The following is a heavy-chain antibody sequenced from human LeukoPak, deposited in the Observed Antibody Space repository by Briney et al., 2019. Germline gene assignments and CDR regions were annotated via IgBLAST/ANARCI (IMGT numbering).Heavy chain of an antibody. D-gene: IGHD3-10*01. J-gene: IGHJ4*02. CDR3: ARGHYGSGSHKSRSRASQYYFDY. CDR2: MNPNSGNT. CDR1: GYTFTSSD. Sequence: ASVKVSCKASGYTFTSSDINWVRQATGQGLEWMGWMNPNSGNTGYAQKFQGRVTMTRNTSISTAYMELSSLRSEDTAVYYCARGHYGSGSHKSRSRASQYYFDYWGQGTLVTVSS. V-gene: IGHV1-8*01.